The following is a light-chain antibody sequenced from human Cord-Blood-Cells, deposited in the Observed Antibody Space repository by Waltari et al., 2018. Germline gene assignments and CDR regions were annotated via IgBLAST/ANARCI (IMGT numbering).Light chain of an antibody. Sequence: EIVMTQSPATLSVSPGERATLSCRASQSVSSNLAWYQQKPGQAPRLLIYGASTRATGIPARFISSGSGTEFTLTISSLQSEDFAVYYCQQYNNWPLYTFGQGTKLEIK. J-gene: IGKJ2*01. CDR2: GAS. CDR3: QQYNNWPLYT. V-gene: IGKV3-15*01. CDR1: QSVSSN.